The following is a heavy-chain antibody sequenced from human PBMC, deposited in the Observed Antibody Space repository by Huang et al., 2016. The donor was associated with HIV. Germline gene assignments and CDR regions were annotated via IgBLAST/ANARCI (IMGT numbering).Heavy chain of an antibody. D-gene: IGHD4-17*01. Sequence: QVQLVQSGGEVKKPGASVRVTCKASGYTFRNYGITWVRQAPGQGLEWMGWISPYSGDINYAEKIQGRVTLTTDTFTSTADRELRSLTADDTAVYYCARENDQSDYIDNWGRGTLVTVSS. CDR1: GYTFRNYG. V-gene: IGHV1-18*01. J-gene: IGHJ4*02. CDR2: ISPYSGDI. CDR3: ARENDQSDYIDN.